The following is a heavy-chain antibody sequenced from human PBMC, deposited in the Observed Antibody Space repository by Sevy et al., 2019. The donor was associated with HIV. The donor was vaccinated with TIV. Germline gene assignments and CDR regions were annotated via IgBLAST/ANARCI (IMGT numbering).Heavy chain of an antibody. CDR1: GYSLRKLS. J-gene: IGHJ5*02. Sequence: ASVKVSCKVFGYSLRKLSMHWVRQAPGKGLEWMGSLDPGNGEITYAQTLQGRVTMTEDTSTDTAYMELSSLTSEDTATYYCATVGLGYYSGSSYYQGEWFDPWGQGTLVTVSS. D-gene: IGHD2-15*01. CDR2: LDPGNGEI. V-gene: IGHV1-24*01. CDR3: ATVGLGYYSGSSYYQGEWFDP.